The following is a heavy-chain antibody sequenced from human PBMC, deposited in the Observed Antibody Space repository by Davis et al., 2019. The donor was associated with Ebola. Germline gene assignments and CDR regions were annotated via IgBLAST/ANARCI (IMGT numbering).Heavy chain of an antibody. CDR3: ARDRYCSGGSCYSGAFDI. Sequence: RGSLRLSCAPSGFTFSSYGMHWVRPAPGNGLEWVAVISYDGSNKYYADSVKGRFTISRDNAKNPLYLQMNSLRAEDTAVYYCARDRYCSGGSCYSGAFDIWGQGTMVTVSS. D-gene: IGHD2-15*01. CDR1: GFTFSSYG. CDR2: ISYDGSNK. V-gene: IGHV3-30*03. J-gene: IGHJ3*02.